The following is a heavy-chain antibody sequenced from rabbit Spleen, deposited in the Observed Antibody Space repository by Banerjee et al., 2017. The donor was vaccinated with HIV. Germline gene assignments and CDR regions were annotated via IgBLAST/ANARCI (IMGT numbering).Heavy chain of an antibody. Sequence: QSLEESGGDLVKPEGSLTLTCTASGFTISSNCICWVRQAPGKGLEWIACIYGGSSGTTYYASWAKGRFTISKTSSTTVTLQMTSLTAADTATYFCGRSTSYYIWELWGQGTLVTVS. CDR1: GFTISSNC. D-gene: IGHD1-1*01. V-gene: IGHV1S40*01. CDR2: IYGGSSGTT. CDR3: GRSTSYYIWEL. J-gene: IGHJ3*01.